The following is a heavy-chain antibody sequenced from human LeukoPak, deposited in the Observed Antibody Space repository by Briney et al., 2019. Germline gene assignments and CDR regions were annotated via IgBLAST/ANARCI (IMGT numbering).Heavy chain of an antibody. CDR1: GGTFSSYA. V-gene: IGHV1-69*11. CDR3: ARDHCSGGSCYSVLGLPRN. Sequence: ASVKVSCKASGGTFSSYAISWVRQAPGQGLEWMGRIIPILGTANYAQKFQGRVTITAVESTSTAYTELSSLRSEDTAVYYCARDHCSGGSCYSVLGLPRNWGQGTLVTVSS. D-gene: IGHD2-15*01. CDR2: IIPILGTA. J-gene: IGHJ4*02.